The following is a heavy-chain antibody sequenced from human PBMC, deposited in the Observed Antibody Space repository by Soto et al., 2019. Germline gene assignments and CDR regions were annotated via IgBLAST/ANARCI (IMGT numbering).Heavy chain of an antibody. CDR3: ANKVDQYSSSPFDY. Sequence: EVQLLESGGGLVQPGECQRLSCAASGFTFGSCAMSWVRQAPGQGLEWVSTITGSGGSIYYAESVKGRFTISRDNSKNTLYMQMNSLRAEDTAVYYCANKVDQYSSSPFDYWGQGTLVTVSS. J-gene: IGHJ4*02. CDR1: GFTFGSCA. D-gene: IGHD6-6*01. V-gene: IGHV3-23*01. CDR2: ITGSGGSI.